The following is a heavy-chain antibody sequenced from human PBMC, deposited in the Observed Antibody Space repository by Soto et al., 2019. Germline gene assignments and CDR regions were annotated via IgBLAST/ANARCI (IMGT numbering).Heavy chain of an antibody. D-gene: IGHD3-22*01. CDR2: TYYRSKWYY. V-gene: IGHV6-1*01. CDR1: GDSVSSNSAA. Sequence: SQTLSLTCAISGDSVSSNSAAWNWIRQAPSRGLEWLGRTYYRSKWYYDYAVSVKSRITINPDTSKNQFSLQLNSVTPEDMSVYYCARVHRSSGDSSGYYDCWGQGTLVTV. CDR3: ARVHRSSGDSSGYYDC. J-gene: IGHJ4*02.